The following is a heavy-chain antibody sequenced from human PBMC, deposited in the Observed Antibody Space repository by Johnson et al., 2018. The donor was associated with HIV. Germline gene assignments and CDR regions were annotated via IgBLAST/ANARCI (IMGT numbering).Heavy chain of an antibody. Sequence: MQLVESGGGVVQPGRSLRLSCAASGFTFSSYGMHWVRQTPGKGLEWVAFTRFDGSKKYYAESVKGRFTISRDNSKNTLYLQMNSLRAEDTAVYYCAREKTTPDAFDIWGQGTMVTVSS. D-gene: IGHD4-11*01. J-gene: IGHJ3*02. CDR3: AREKTTPDAFDI. CDR2: TRFDGSKK. V-gene: IGHV3-33*01. CDR1: GFTFSSYG.